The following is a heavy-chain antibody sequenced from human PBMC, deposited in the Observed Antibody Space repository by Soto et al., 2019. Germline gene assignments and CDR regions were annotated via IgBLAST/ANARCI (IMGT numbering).Heavy chain of an antibody. CDR2: ISYDGSHK. D-gene: IGHD6-19*01. Sequence: QVQLVESGGGAVQPGRSLRLSCAASEFTFSSYAMHWVRQAPGKGLEWVAVISYDGSHKYYADSVKGRFTISRDNSKNTLYMQMNSLRAEDTAVYYCARDLSGWYKEGMDVWGQGTTVIVSS. V-gene: IGHV3-30-3*01. CDR1: EFTFSSYA. J-gene: IGHJ6*02. CDR3: ARDLSGWYKEGMDV.